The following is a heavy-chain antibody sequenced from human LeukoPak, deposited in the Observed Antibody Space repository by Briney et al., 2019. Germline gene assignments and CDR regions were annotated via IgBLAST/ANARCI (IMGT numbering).Heavy chain of an antibody. V-gene: IGHV4-61*02. CDR2: IYTNGGP. CDR3: ARELAGYGKLDY. CDR1: GGSISSGSYF. J-gene: IGHJ4*02. Sequence: ASETLSFTCTVSGGSISSGSYFWSWIRQPAGKGLEWIGRIYTNGGPSYNPSLKSRITISPDTSKNQFSLKLSSVTAADTAVYYCARELAGYGKLDYWGQGILVTVSS. D-gene: IGHD5-12*01.